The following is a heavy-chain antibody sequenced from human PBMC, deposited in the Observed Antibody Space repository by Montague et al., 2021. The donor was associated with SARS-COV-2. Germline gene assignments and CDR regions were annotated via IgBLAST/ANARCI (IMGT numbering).Heavy chain of an antibody. D-gene: IGHD6-13*01. V-gene: IGHV6-1*01. CDR3: ARDPRYSLSWSFDY. Sequence: CAISGDSVSSNTAAWNWITQSPSRRLEWLGRTYYRSKWYYDYAVXVKSRMTISPDTSKNQFSLQLSSVTPEDRAVHYCARDPRYSLSWSFDYWGQGTLVTVSS. CDR1: GDSVSSNTAA. J-gene: IGHJ4*02. CDR2: TYYRSKWYY.